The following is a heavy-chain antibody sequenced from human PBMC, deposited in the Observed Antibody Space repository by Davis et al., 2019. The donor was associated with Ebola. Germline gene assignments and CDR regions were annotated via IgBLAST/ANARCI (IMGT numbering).Heavy chain of an antibody. CDR3: AADPTGYDFWSGSRTWLERRPTDVVYGMDV. CDR1: GFTFTSSA. V-gene: IGHV1-58*01. Sequence: SVKVSCKASGFTFTSSAVQWVRQARGQRLEWIGWIVVGSGNTNYAQKFQERVTITRDMSTSTAYMELSSLRSEDTAVYYCAADPTGYDFWSGSRTWLERRPTDVVYGMDVWGQGTTVTVSS. D-gene: IGHD3-3*01. J-gene: IGHJ6*02. CDR2: IVVGSGNT.